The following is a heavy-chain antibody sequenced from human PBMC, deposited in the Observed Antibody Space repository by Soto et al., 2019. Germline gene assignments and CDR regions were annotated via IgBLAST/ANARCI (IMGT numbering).Heavy chain of an antibody. D-gene: IGHD2-15*01. V-gene: IGHV4-59*08. CDR3: ARIRSVVSGGRNDY. J-gene: IGHJ4*02. CDR2: VYDRATT. Sequence: QVQLQESGPGLVKPSETLSLTCTLSGGSISTYYWSWIRQPPGKGLEWIGYVYDRATTSYNPSLKTRVTRSADTSKNQFSLNLRSVTAADTAVYFCARIRSVVSGGRNDYWGQGILVTVSS. CDR1: GGSISTYY.